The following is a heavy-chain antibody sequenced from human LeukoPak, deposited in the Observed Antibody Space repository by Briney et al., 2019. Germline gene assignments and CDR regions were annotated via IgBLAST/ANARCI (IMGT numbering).Heavy chain of an antibody. CDR2: ISYDGSNK. CDR1: GXTFSSYG. V-gene: IGHV3-30*18. Sequence: GGSLRLSCAASGXTFSSYGMHWVRQAPGKGLEWVGVISYDGSNKYYADSVKGRFTISRDNSKNTLYLQMNSLRAEDTAVYYCAKDLYSSSWSPFDYWGQGTLVTVSS. J-gene: IGHJ4*02. D-gene: IGHD6-13*01. CDR3: AKDLYSSSWSPFDY.